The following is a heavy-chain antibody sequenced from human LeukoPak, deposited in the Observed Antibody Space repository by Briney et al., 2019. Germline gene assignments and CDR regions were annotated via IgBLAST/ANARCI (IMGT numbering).Heavy chain of an antibody. J-gene: IGHJ6*03. CDR2: ISGSGGST. CDR3: ARGGITIFGVVSYMDV. Sequence: GGSLRLSCAASGFTFSSYAMSWVRQAPGKGLECVSAISGSGGSTYYGDSVKGRFTISRDNSKNTLYLQMNSLRAEDTALYYCARGGITIFGVVSYMDVWGKGTTVTVSS. V-gene: IGHV3-23*01. CDR1: GFTFSSYA. D-gene: IGHD3-3*01.